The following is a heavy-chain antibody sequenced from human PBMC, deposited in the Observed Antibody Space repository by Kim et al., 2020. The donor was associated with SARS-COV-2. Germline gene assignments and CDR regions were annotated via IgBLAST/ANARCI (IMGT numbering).Heavy chain of an antibody. Sequence: ASVKVSCKASGFTLNSYYILWVRQAPGQGLEWMGMINPTGGSTTYAQKFQGRVTMTRDTSTTTVFMEVSGLRSDDTAVYYCVRDRGDWNYPGDYYGMDVW. D-gene: IGHD1-7*01. CDR2: INPTGGST. J-gene: IGHJ6*01. CDR3: VRDRGDWNYPGDYYGMDV. CDR1: GFTLNSYY. V-gene: IGHV1-46*02.